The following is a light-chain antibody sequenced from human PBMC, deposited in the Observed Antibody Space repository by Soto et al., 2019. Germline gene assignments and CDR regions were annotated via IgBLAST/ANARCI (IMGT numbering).Light chain of an antibody. Sequence: QSVLTQPPSVSAAPGQKVTISCSGSNSNIGNNYVSWYQQVPGTAPKLLIYNNDKRPSGIPYRFSGSWSGTSATLGITGLQTGDEADYYCGTWDTGLSAGVFGGGTKLTVL. CDR1: NSNIGNNY. V-gene: IGLV1-51*01. CDR3: GTWDTGLSAGV. J-gene: IGLJ2*01. CDR2: NND.